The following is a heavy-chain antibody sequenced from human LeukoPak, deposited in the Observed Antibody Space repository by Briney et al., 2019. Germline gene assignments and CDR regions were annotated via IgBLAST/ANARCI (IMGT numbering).Heavy chain of an antibody. CDR2: IYYSGST. V-gene: IGHV4-59*01. CDR1: GGSISSYY. D-gene: IGHD3-16*02. Sequence: SETLSLTCTVSGGSISSYYWGWVRQPPGKGLEWIGYIYYSGSTNYNPSLKSRVTISVDTSKNQFSLKLSSVTAADTAVYYCARVGFDDYVWGSYRNAEYFQHWGQGTLVTVSS. CDR3: ARVGFDDYVWGSYRNAEYFQH. J-gene: IGHJ1*01.